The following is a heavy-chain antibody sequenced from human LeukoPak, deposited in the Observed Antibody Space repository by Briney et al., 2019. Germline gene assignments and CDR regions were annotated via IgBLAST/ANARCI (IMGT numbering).Heavy chain of an antibody. CDR1: GGSFSGYY. J-gene: IGHJ4*02. Sequence: SETLSLTCAVYGGSFSGYYWSWIRQPPGKGLEWIGEINHSGSTNYNPSLKSRVTISVDTSKNQFSLKLSSVTAADTAVYYCARGIAAAGRKAPHPSYYFDYWGQGTLVTVSS. D-gene: IGHD6-13*01. CDR2: INHSGST. V-gene: IGHV4-34*01. CDR3: ARGIAAAGRKAPHPSYYFDY.